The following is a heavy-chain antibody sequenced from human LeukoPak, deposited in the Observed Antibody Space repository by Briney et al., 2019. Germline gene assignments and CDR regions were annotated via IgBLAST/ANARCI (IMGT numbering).Heavy chain of an antibody. CDR2: IYYSGST. D-gene: IGHD3-10*01. CDR1: GGSISSGGYY. V-gene: IGHV4-31*03. CDR3: ATYYYGSVGRYFDY. J-gene: IGHJ4*02. Sequence: PSETLSLTCTVSGGSISSGGYYWSWIRQHPGKGLEWIGYIYYSGSTYYNPSLKSRVTISVDTSKNQFSLKLSSVTAADTAVYYCATYYYGSVGRYFDYWGQGTLVTVSS.